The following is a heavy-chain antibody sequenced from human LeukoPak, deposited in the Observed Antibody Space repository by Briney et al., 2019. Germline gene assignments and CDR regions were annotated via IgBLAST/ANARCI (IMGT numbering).Heavy chain of an antibody. CDR2: INPNSGGT. V-gene: IGHV1-2*06. J-gene: IGHJ4*02. CDR1: GYTFTGYY. Sequence: ASVKVSCKASGYTFTGYYMHWVRQAPGQGLEWMGRINPNSGGTNYALKFQGRVTMTRDTSISTAYMELSRLRSDDTAVYYCARRGDSGYYFDYWGQGTLVTVSS. D-gene: IGHD3-16*01. CDR3: ARRGDSGYYFDY.